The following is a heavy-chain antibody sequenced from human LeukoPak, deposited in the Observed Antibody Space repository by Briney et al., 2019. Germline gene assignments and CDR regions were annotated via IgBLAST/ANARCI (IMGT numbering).Heavy chain of an antibody. CDR1: RFTVSSNY. Sequence: PGGYLRLSCAAYRFTVSSNYMSWVRQAQGKGLEWVSVLYSGGSTYYADSVKGRFTISRDNSKNTQYLQMNSLRDEDTAVYYCARVGASTSGSVADHFDYWGQGTLVTVSS. CDR2: LYSGGST. D-gene: IGHD6-19*01. V-gene: IGHV3-53*01. CDR3: ARVGASTSGSVADHFDY. J-gene: IGHJ4*02.